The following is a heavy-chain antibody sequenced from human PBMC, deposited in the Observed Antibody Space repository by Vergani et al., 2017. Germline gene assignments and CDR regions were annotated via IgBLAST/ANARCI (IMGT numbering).Heavy chain of an antibody. CDR1: GYSFTSYW. D-gene: IGHD3-3*01. Sequence: EVQLVQSGAEVKKPGESLKISCKGSGYSFTSYWIGWVRQMPGKGLEWMGIIYPGDSDTRYSPSFQGQVTISADKSISTAYLQWSSLKASDTAMYYCARIDNVADDFWSGYYAFDIWGQGTTVTVSS. J-gene: IGHJ3*02. CDR3: ARIDNVADDFWSGYYAFDI. CDR2: IYPGDSDT. V-gene: IGHV5-51*03.